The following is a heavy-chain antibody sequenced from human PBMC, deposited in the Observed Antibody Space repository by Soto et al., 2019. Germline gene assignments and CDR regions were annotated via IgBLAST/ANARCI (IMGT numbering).Heavy chain of an antibody. CDR1: GGSISSYS. V-gene: IGHV4-59*08. D-gene: IGHD3-16*01. CDR2: IYYSGST. CDR3: ARHYGYYGMDV. J-gene: IGHJ6*02. Sequence: QVQLQESGPGLVKPSETLSLTCTVSGGSISSYSWSWIRQPPGKGLEWIGYIYYSGSTNYNPSLKSRVTISVDTSKNQFSLKLSSVTAADTAVYYCARHYGYYGMDVWGQGTTVTVAS.